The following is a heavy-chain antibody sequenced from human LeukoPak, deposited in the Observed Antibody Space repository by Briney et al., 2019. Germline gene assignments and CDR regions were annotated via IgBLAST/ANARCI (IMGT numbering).Heavy chain of an antibody. D-gene: IGHD5-18*01. V-gene: IGHV3-30-3*01. CDR3: ARALDSRYTAMVFGY. Sequence: AGGSLRLSCAASGFTFSSYAMHWVRQAPGKGLEWVAVISYDGSNKYYADSVKGRFTISRDNSKNTLYLQMNSLRAEDTAVYYCARALDSRYTAMVFGYWGQGTLVTVPS. CDR2: ISYDGSNK. J-gene: IGHJ4*02. CDR1: GFTFSSYA.